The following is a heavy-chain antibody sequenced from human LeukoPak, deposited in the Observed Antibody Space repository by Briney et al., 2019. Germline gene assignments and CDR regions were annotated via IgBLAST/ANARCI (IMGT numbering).Heavy chain of an antibody. CDR2: IYYSGGT. V-gene: IGHV4-59*01. CDR3: ARVGTVLDGGY. CDR1: GGSISSDY. D-gene: IGHD1-7*01. J-gene: IGHJ4*02. Sequence: SEALSLTCTVYGGSISSDYWSWIRQPPGKGLDWIGYIYYSGGTNYNPSLKSRVTISVDTSKKQFSLKLSSVTAADTAVYYCARVGTVLDGGYWGQGILVTVSS.